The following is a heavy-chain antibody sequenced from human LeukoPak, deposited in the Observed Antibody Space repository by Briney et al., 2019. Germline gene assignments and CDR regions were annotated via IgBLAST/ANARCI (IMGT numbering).Heavy chain of an antibody. Sequence: SQTLSLTCAISGDSVSGNSATWNWIRQSPSRGLEWLGRTYYRSKWYNDYALSVKSRITINPDTSKNQFSLQLNSVTPEDTAVYYCAREDSSSWYFLGAFDIWGQGTMVTVSS. D-gene: IGHD6-13*01. V-gene: IGHV6-1*01. CDR2: TYYRSKWYN. CDR3: AREDSSSWYFLGAFDI. CDR1: GDSVSGNSAT. J-gene: IGHJ3*02.